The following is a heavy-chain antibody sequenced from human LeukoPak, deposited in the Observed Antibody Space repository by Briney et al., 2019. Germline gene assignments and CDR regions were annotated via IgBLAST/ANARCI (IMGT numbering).Heavy chain of an antibody. J-gene: IGHJ3*02. V-gene: IGHV1-3*01. D-gene: IGHD4-17*01. CDR2: INAGNGNT. CDR1: GYTFTSYA. Sequence: ASVKVSCKASGYTFTSYAMHWVRLAPGQRLEWMGWINAGNGNTKYSQKFQGRVTITRDTSASTAYMELSSLRSEDTAVYYCARPTGATVTNDAFDIWGQGTMVTVSS. CDR3: ARPTGATVTNDAFDI.